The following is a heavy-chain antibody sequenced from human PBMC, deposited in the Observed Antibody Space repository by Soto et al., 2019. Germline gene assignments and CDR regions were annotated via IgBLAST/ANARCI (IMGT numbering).Heavy chain of an antibody. D-gene: IGHD2-2*01. Sequence: PGGSLRLSCAASGSTFSSYAMSWVRQAPGKGLEWVSAISGSGGSTYYADSVKGRFTISRDNSKNTLYLQMNSLRAEDTAVYYCAGGYCSSTSCYGPFDYWGQGTLVTVSS. V-gene: IGHV3-23*01. CDR2: ISGSGGST. J-gene: IGHJ4*02. CDR1: GSTFSSYA. CDR3: AGGYCSSTSCYGPFDY.